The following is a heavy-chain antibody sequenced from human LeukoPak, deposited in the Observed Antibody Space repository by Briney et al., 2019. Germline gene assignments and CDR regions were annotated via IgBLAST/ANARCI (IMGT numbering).Heavy chain of an antibody. CDR2: ISSSSSYI. J-gene: IGHJ4*02. CDR3: ARLQEGYYFDY. CDR1: GFTFRTYS. Sequence: PGGSLRLSCAASGFTFRTYSMNWVRQAPGKGLEWVSSISSSSSYIYYADSVKGRFTISRDNAKNSLYLQMNSLRAEDTAVYYCARLQEGYYFDYWGQGTLVTVSS. V-gene: IGHV3-21*01. D-gene: IGHD1-1*01.